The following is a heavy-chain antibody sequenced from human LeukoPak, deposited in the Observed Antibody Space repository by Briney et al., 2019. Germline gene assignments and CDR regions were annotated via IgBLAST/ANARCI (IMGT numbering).Heavy chain of an antibody. CDR3: TTRPRLCSGTSCYRGGY. V-gene: IGHV3-15*01. CDR2: IKSKTDGGTT. J-gene: IGHJ4*02. Sequence: AGGSLRLSCAASGFTFSNAWMSWVRQAPGKGLEWVGRIKSKTDGGTTDYAAPVKGRFTISRDDSKDSVYLQMNSLKTEDTAVYFCTTRPRLCSGTSCYRGGYWGQGTLVTVSS. CDR1: GFTFSNAW. D-gene: IGHD2-2*02.